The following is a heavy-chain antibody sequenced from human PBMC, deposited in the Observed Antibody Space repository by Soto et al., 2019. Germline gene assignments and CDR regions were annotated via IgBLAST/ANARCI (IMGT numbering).Heavy chain of an antibody. Sequence: GGSLRLSCAASGFTFSSYAMHWVRQAPGKGLEWVAVISYDGSNKYYADSVKGRFTISIDNSKNTLYLQMNSLRAEDTAVYYCARDGGVYSGVGNWFDPWGQGTLVTVSS. CDR2: ISYDGSNK. J-gene: IGHJ5*02. V-gene: IGHV3-30-3*01. CDR3: ARDGGVYSGVGNWFDP. D-gene: IGHD1-26*01. CDR1: GFTFSSYA.